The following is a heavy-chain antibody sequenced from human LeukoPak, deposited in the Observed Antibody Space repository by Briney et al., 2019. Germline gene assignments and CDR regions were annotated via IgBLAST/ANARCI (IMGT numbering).Heavy chain of an antibody. V-gene: IGHV3-30*18. CDR1: GFTFSSYG. Sequence: PGGSLRLSCAASGFTFSSYGMHWVRQAPGKGLEWVAVISYDGSNKYYADSVKGRFTISRDNSKNTLYLQMNSLRAEDTAVYYCAKEVYCSGGSCPKHYYYYYGMDVWGQGNTVTVSS. CDR2: ISYDGSNK. D-gene: IGHD2-15*01. J-gene: IGHJ6*02. CDR3: AKEVYCSGGSCPKHYYYYYGMDV.